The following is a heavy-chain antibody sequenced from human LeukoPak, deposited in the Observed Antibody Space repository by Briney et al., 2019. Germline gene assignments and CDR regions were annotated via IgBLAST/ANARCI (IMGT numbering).Heavy chain of an antibody. J-gene: IGHJ4*02. D-gene: IGHD3-22*01. V-gene: IGHV1-69*05. CDR2: IIPIFGTA. Sequence: ASVKVSCKASGGTFSSYAISWVRQAPGQGLEWMGRIIPIFGTANYAQKFQGRVTITTDESTNTAYMELSSLRSEDTAVYYCALTLSPDYYDSSGYYLVWGQGTLVTVSS. CDR3: ALTLSPDYYDSSGYYLV. CDR1: GGTFSSYA.